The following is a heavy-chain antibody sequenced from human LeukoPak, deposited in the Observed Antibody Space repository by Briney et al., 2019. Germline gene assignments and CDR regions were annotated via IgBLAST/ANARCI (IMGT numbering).Heavy chain of an antibody. Sequence: SATLSLTCTVSGGSISTYYWSWLRRPPGKGLEWIAYIHASGPTNYNPSLKSRITISVDTSKNQFSLKLSSVTAADTAVYYCARHDAGIAARPFDNWGQGTLVTVSS. D-gene: IGHD6-6*01. CDR3: ARHDAGIAARPFDN. CDR2: IHASGPT. V-gene: IGHV4-4*09. CDR1: GGSISTYY. J-gene: IGHJ4*02.